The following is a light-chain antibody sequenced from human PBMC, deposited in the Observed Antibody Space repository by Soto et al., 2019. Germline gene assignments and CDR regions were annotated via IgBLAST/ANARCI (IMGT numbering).Light chain of an antibody. CDR2: GAS. V-gene: IGKV3-15*01. J-gene: IGKJ2*01. CDR1: QSVSSN. CDR3: QQYHNWPPFT. Sequence: EIVMTQSPATLSVSPGERVTLSCRASQSVSSNLAWYQQKPGQAPRLLIYGASTRATGIPARFSGSGSGTEFTRTISSLQSEDFAVYYCQQYHNWPPFTFGQGTKLEIK.